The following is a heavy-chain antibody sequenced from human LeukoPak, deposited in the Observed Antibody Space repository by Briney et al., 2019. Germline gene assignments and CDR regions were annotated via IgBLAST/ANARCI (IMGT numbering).Heavy chain of an antibody. J-gene: IGHJ4*02. CDR3: ARWGGDYFRGYFDY. CDR2: IYTSGST. V-gene: IGHV4-39*07. D-gene: IGHD2-21*02. Sequence: SETLSLTCTVSGGSISSSSYYWGWIRQPPGKGLEWIGRIYTSGSTNYNPSLKSRVTMSVDTSKNQFSLKLSSVTAADTAVYYCARWGGDYFRGYFDYWGQGTLVTVSS. CDR1: GGSISSSSYY.